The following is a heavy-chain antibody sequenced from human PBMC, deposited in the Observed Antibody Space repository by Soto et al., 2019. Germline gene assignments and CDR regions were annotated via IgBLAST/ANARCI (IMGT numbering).Heavy chain of an antibody. CDR1: GFTFSSYA. CDR2: ISGSGGST. D-gene: IGHD3-22*01. Sequence: QTGGSLRLSCAASGFTFSSYAMSWVRQAPGKGLEWVSAISGSGGSTYYADSVKGRFTISRDNSKNTLYLQMNSLRAEDTAVYYGAKAAVRDYYDSSGYYPDYWGQGTLVTVSS. CDR3: AKAAVRDYYDSSGYYPDY. J-gene: IGHJ4*02. V-gene: IGHV3-23*01.